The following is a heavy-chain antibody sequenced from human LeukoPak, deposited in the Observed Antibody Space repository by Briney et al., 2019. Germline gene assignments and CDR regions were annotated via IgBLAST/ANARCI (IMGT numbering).Heavy chain of an antibody. V-gene: IGHV1-69*04. D-gene: IGHD3-3*01. CDR2: IIPILGIA. Sequence: SVKVFCKASGGTFSSYAISWVRQAPGQGLEWMGRIIPILGIANYAQKFQGRVTITADKSTSTAYMELSSLRSEDTAVYYCAVAQYYDFWSGYGMDVWGQGTTVTVSS. CDR1: GGTFSSYA. J-gene: IGHJ6*02. CDR3: AVAQYYDFWSGYGMDV.